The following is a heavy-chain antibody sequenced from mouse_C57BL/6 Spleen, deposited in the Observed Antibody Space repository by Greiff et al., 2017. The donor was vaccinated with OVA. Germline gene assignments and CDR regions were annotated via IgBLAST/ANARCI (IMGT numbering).Heavy chain of an antibody. CDR3: ARSYYGSSYGDY. CDR1: GYSFTGYY. V-gene: IGHV1-42*01. Sequence: VQLQQSGPELVKPGASVKISCKASGYSFTGYYMNWVKQSPEKSLEWIGEINPSTGGTTYNQKFKAKATLTVDKSSSTAYMQLKSLTSEDSAVYYCARSYYGSSYGDYWGQGTTLTVSS. J-gene: IGHJ2*01. D-gene: IGHD1-1*01. CDR2: INPSTGGT.